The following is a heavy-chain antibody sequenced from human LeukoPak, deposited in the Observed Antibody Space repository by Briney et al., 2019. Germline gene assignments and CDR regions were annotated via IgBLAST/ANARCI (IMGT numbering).Heavy chain of an antibody. V-gene: IGHV3-7*01. CDR2: MKPDGSEK. CDR1: GFTFSSYW. CDR3: ARGHGDYGIN. J-gene: IGHJ4*02. Sequence: SGGSLRLSCAVSGFTFSSYWMTWVRQAPGKGLEWVATMKPDGSEKYYVDSVKGRFTIPRDNAKNSLYLQMNSLRAEDTAVYYCARGHGDYGINWGQGTLVTVSS. D-gene: IGHD4-17*01.